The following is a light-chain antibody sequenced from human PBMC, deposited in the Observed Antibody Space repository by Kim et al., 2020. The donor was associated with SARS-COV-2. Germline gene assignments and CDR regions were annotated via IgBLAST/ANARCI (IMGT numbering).Light chain of an antibody. J-gene: IGLJ3*02. CDR2: NVS. CDR1: SGDVGSYNY. CDR3: SSFASRTTWV. V-gene: IGLV2-14*03. Sequence: GQAITIAFTGTSGDVGSYNYVAWYQQHPGRAPNLMIYNVSKRPSDVSNRFSGYKSGNTASLTISGLQAEDEADYYCSSFASRTTWVFGGGTQLTVL.